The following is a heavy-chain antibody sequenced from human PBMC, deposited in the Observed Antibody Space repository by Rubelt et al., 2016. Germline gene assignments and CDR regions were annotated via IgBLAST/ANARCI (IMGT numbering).Heavy chain of an antibody. J-gene: IGHJ6*02. CDR1: GGSFSGYY. V-gene: IGHV4-34*01. Sequence: QVQLQQWGAGLLKPSETLSLTCAVYGGSFSGYYWSWIRQPPGKGLEWIGEINHSGSTNYNPSLKSRVTRSGETSKTQFSLKLSSVTAADTAVYYCARGRRGSSSWLGRDYYGMDVWGQGTTVTVSS. CDR3: ARGRRGSSSWLGRDYYGMDV. CDR2: INHSGST. D-gene: IGHD6-13*01.